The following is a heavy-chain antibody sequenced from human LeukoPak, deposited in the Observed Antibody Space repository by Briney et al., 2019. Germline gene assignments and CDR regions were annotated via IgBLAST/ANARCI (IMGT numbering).Heavy chain of an antibody. CDR1: GFTLDDYA. Sequence: GRSLRLSCAASGFTLDDYATHWVRQAPGKGLEWVSGISWNSGSIGYADSVKGRFTISRDNAKNSLYLQMNSLRAEDTALYYCAKDSSSWYRSMDVWGQGTTVTVSS. D-gene: IGHD6-13*01. J-gene: IGHJ6*02. CDR2: ISWNSGSI. V-gene: IGHV3-9*01. CDR3: AKDSSSWYRSMDV.